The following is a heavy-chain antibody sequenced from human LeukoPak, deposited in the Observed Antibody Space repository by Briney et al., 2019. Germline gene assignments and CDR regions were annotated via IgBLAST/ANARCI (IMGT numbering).Heavy chain of an antibody. J-gene: IGHJ2*01. CDR3: ARVRVRVSYFDL. CDR2: IYYSGGT. CDR1: GVSISSYY. Sequence: PSETLSLTCTVSGVSISSYYWSWIRQPPGKGLEWIGYIYYSGGTYYNPSLKRRVTISVDTSKNQFSLKLSSVTAADTAVYYCARVRVRVSYFDLWGRGTLVTVSS. D-gene: IGHD2-21*01. V-gene: IGHV4-59*08.